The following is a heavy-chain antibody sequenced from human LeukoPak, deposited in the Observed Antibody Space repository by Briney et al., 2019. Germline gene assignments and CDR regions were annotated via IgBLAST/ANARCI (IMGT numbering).Heavy chain of an antibody. Sequence: SETLSLTCAVYGGSFSGYYRSWIRQPPGKGLEWIGYIYYSGSTNYNPSLKSRVTISVDTSKNQFSLKLSSVTAADTAVYYCAILPYYYDSSGYYYFDYWGQGTLVTVSS. CDR1: GGSFSGYY. D-gene: IGHD3-22*01. CDR3: AILPYYYDSSGYYYFDY. J-gene: IGHJ4*02. CDR2: IYYSGST. V-gene: IGHV4-59*01.